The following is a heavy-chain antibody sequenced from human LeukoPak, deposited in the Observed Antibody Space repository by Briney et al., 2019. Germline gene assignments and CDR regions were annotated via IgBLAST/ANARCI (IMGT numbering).Heavy chain of an antibody. CDR1: GFTFSSYG. V-gene: IGHV3-30*18. J-gene: IGHJ4*02. CDR2: ISYDGSNK. D-gene: IGHD4-17*01. CDR3: AKSTTVTQRGYFDY. Sequence: GGSLRLSCAASGFTFSSYGMHWVRQDRAMGLEWVAIISYDGSNKYYADSVKGRFTISRDNSKNTLYLQMNSLRAEDTAVYYCAKSTTVTQRGYFDYWGQGTLVTVSS.